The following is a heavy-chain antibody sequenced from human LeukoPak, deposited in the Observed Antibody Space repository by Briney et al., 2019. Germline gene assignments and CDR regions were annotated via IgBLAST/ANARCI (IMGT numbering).Heavy chain of an antibody. CDR3: ARKENVYYYFDY. Sequence: SETLSLTCAVSGYSITSSSWWGWIRQPPGKGLEWIGYIYHSGTTYYNPSLQSRVTMSVDTSKNQFSLKLSSVTAADTAVYYCARKENVYYYFDYWGQGTLVTVSS. J-gene: IGHJ4*02. CDR1: GYSITSSSW. CDR2: IYHSGTT. V-gene: IGHV4-28*01. D-gene: IGHD3-10*01.